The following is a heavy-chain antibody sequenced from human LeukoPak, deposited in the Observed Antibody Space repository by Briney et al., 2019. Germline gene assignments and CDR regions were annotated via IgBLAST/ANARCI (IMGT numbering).Heavy chain of an antibody. Sequence: PSETLSLTCTVSGYSTSSGYYWGWIRQPPGKGLEWIGRIYHSGSTYYNPSLKSRVTISVDTSKNQFSLKLSSVTAADTAVYYCAGAAGGGVGYYYYMDVWGKGTTVTVSS. D-gene: IGHD2-8*02. CDR3: AGAAGGGVGYYYYMDV. J-gene: IGHJ6*03. V-gene: IGHV4-38-2*02. CDR2: IYHSGST. CDR1: GYSTSSGYY.